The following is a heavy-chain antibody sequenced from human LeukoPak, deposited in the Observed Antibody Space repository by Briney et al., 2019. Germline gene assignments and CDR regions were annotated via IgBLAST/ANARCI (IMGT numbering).Heavy chain of an antibody. J-gene: IGHJ5*02. CDR2: ISYDGSNK. V-gene: IGHV3-30-3*01. Sequence: GRSLRLSCAASGFTFSSYAMHWVRQAPGKGLEWVAVISYDGSNKYYADSVKGRFTISRDNSKNTLYLQMNSLRSDDTAVYYCARWKGIVVVPAAPLRGNWFDPWGQGTLVTVSS. CDR1: GFTFSSYA. D-gene: IGHD2-2*01. CDR3: ARWKGIVVVPAAPLRGNWFDP.